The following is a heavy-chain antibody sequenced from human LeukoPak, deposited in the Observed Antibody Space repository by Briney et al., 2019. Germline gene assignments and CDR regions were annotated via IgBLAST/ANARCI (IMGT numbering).Heavy chain of an antibody. Sequence: GGSLRLSCAASGFTFSNYAMSWVRQAPGKGLEWVSAVSGGGGSTYYADSVKGRFTISRDNSKNTLYLQMNSLRAEDTALYYCAKDMGAIQLYFDYWGQGTLVTVSS. V-gene: IGHV3-23*01. CDR2: VSGGGGST. CDR1: GFTFSNYA. J-gene: IGHJ4*02. D-gene: IGHD5-18*01. CDR3: AKDMGAIQLYFDY.